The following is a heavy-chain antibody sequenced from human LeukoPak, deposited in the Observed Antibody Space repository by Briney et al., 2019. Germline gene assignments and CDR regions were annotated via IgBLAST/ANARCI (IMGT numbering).Heavy chain of an antibody. D-gene: IGHD3-3*02. J-gene: IGHJ3*02. CDR2: IYYSGST. CDR1: GGSISSYY. V-gene: IGHV4-59*12. CDR3: ARDISMLDAFDI. Sequence: SETLSLTCTVSGGSISSYYWSWIRQPPGKGLEWIGYIYYSGSTNYNPSLKSRVTISVDTSKNQFSLRLSSVTAADTAVYYCARDISMLDAFDIWGQGTMVTVSS.